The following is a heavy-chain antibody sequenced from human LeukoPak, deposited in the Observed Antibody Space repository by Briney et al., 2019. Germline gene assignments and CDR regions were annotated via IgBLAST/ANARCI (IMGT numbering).Heavy chain of an antibody. CDR2: ISAYNGNT. CDR1: GYRFTSYG. D-gene: IGHD3-9*01. CDR3: ARGGDGDILTGLVFDY. J-gene: IGHJ4*02. V-gene: IGHV1-18*01. Sequence: ASVKVSCKASGYRFTSYGISWVRQAPGQGLEWMGWISAYNGNTNYAQKLQGRVTMTTGTSTSTAYMELRSLRSDDTAVYYCARGGDGDILTGLVFDYWGQGTLVTVPS.